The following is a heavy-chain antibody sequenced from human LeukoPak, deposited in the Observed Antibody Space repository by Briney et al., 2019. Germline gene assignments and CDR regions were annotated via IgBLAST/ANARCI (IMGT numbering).Heavy chain of an antibody. Sequence: ASVKVACKPSGYTFTNYGMHWVRQAPRQSPEWMGWINTGNGNTKSSPKFQDRVTLTRDTSASTAYMELNSLSSEDTAVYYCARVPLDDASRHYYPHWGQGTLVTVSS. CDR1: GYTFTNYG. V-gene: IGHV1-3*04. D-gene: IGHD3-10*01. CDR3: ARVPLDDASRHYYPH. J-gene: IGHJ1*01. CDR2: INTGNGNT.